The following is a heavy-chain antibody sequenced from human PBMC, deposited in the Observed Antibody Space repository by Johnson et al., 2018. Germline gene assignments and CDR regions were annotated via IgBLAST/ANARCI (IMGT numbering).Heavy chain of an antibody. CDR1: GFTFSSXG. CDR2: IWYDGSNK. V-gene: IGHV3-33*01. Sequence: SGFTFSSXGMHWVRXAPGKGLECVAVIWYDGSNKYYADSVKGRFTISRDNSKNTLYLQMNSLRAEDTAVYYCARGDYVWGSYRMNAEYFQHWGQGTLVTVSS. J-gene: IGHJ1*01. D-gene: IGHD3-16*02. CDR3: ARGDYVWGSYRMNAEYFQH.